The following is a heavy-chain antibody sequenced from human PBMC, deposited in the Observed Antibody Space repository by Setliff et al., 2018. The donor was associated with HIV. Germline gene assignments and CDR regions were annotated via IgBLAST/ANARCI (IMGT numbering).Heavy chain of an antibody. CDR2: LNSDGSST. V-gene: IGHV3-74*01. CDR1: TFSGYW. Sequence: TFSGYWMHWVRQVPGKGLVWVSRLNSDGSSTSYADSVKGRFTISRDNSKNTLYLQMNSLRAEDTAVYYCAREAVTTFSGDYYYYMDVWGKGTTVTVS. CDR3: AREAVTTFSGDYYYYMDV. D-gene: IGHD4-17*01. J-gene: IGHJ6*03.